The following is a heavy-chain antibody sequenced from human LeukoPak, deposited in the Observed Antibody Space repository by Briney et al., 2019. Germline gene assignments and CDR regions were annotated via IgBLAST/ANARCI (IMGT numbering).Heavy chain of an antibody. CDR2: ISSSSSYI. CDR1: GFTFSSYS. Sequence: AGGSLRLSCAASGFTFSSYSMNWVRLAPGKGLEWVSSISSSSSYIYYADSVKGRFTISRDNAKNSLYLQMNSLRAEDTAVYYCAKDPLYYYDSSGYYSRYWGQGTLVTVSS. D-gene: IGHD3-22*01. CDR3: AKDPLYYYDSSGYYSRY. J-gene: IGHJ4*02. V-gene: IGHV3-21*01.